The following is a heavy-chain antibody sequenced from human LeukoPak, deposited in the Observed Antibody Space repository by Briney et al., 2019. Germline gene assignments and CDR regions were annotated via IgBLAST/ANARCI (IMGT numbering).Heavy chain of an antibody. CDR3: ARDLLSTVVSPTDY. CDR2: ISSSSSYI. Sequence: PGGSLRLSCAASGFTFSSYSMNWVRQAPGKGLEWVSSISSSSSYIYYADSVKGRFTISRDNAKNSLYLQMNSLRAEDTAVYYCARDLLSTVVSPTDYWGQGTLVTVSS. J-gene: IGHJ4*02. D-gene: IGHD4-23*01. V-gene: IGHV3-21*01. CDR1: GFTFSSYS.